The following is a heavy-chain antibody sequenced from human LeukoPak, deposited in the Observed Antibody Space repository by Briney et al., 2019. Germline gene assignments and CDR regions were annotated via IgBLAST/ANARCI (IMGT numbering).Heavy chain of an antibody. V-gene: IGHV3-23*01. D-gene: IGHD3-3*01. CDR3: ATYYDFWSGYMYYFDY. J-gene: IGHJ4*02. Sequence: PGGSLRLSCAASGFTFSSYAMSWVRQAPGKGLEWVSAISGSGGTTYYADSVKGRFTVSRDNSKNTLYLQMNSLRAEDMAVYYCATYYDFWSGYMYYFDYWGQGTLVTVSS. CDR2: ISGSGGTT. CDR1: GFTFSSYA.